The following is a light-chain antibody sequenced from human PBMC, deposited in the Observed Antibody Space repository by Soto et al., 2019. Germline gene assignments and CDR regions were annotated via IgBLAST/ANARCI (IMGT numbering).Light chain of an antibody. Sequence: QAVVTQPPSASGSPGQSVTISCTGTSSNVGAYNYVSWYQQHPGKAPKLMIYEVTKRPSGVPDRVSGSKSGSTASLTVSGLQAEDEADYYCSSWTGNNFVVFGRGTKLTVL. CDR3: SSWTGNNFVV. J-gene: IGLJ2*01. V-gene: IGLV2-8*01. CDR2: EVT. CDR1: SSNVGAYNY.